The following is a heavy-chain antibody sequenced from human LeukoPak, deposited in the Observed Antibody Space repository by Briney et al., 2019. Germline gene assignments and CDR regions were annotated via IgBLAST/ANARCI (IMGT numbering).Heavy chain of an antibody. Sequence: SETLSLTCAVYGGSFSGYYWSWIRQPPGKGLEWIGEINHSGSTNYNPSLKSRVTISVDTSKNQFSLKLSSVTAADTAVYYCASPRRGYYGSGNPAHYFDYWGQGTLVTVSS. CDR3: ASPRRGYYGSGNPAHYFDY. CDR1: GGSFSGYY. D-gene: IGHD3-10*01. V-gene: IGHV4-34*01. J-gene: IGHJ4*02. CDR2: INHSGST.